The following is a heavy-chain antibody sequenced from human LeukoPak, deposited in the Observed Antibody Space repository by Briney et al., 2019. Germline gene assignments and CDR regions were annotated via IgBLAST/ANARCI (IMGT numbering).Heavy chain of an antibody. J-gene: IGHJ5*02. V-gene: IGHV4-59*11. CDR3: AKIEVGRFDP. CDR2: IYNRGST. CDR1: GASISSHY. Sequence: SETLSLTCTVTGASISSHYWCWIRQTPGTGLEWTGDIYNRGSTTYNPSLKSRVSISVDTSRNQFSLNLRSVTAADTAVYYCAKIEVGRFDPWGQGTLVTVSS. D-gene: IGHD1-26*01.